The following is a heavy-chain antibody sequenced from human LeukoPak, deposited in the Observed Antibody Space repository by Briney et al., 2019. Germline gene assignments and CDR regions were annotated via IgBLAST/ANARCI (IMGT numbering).Heavy chain of an antibody. Sequence: KPSETLSLTCTVSGGSVSSGSYYWSWIRQPPGKGLEWIGYIYYSGSTNYNPSLKSRVTISVDTSKNQFSLKLSSVTAADTAVYYCARLLPSLRIGHWGQGTLVTVSS. CDR3: ARLLPSLRIGH. J-gene: IGHJ4*02. CDR1: GGSVSSGSYY. D-gene: IGHD3-3*02. V-gene: IGHV4-61*01. CDR2: IYYSGST.